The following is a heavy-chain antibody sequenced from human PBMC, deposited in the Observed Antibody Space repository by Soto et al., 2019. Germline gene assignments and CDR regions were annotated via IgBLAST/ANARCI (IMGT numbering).Heavy chain of an antibody. Sequence: QAGGSLRLSCAASGFTFSSYWMSWVRQAPGKGLEWVANIKQDGSEKYYVDSVKGRFTISRDNAKNSLYLQMNSLRAEDTAVYYCARDPGEPYYDFWSGYYRAGGYSFDYWGQGTLVTVSS. CDR3: ARDPGEPYYDFWSGYYRAGGYSFDY. V-gene: IGHV3-7*01. CDR2: IKQDGSEK. CDR1: GFTFSSYW. D-gene: IGHD3-3*01. J-gene: IGHJ4*02.